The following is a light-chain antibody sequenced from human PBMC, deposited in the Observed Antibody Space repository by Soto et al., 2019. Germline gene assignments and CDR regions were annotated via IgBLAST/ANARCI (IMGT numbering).Light chain of an antibody. Sequence: DIQMTQSPSSLSASVGDRVTITCRASQYIGDFLNWYQQTPGKPPKLLIFGPSNLHIGVPSRFSGSGSGTEFTLTISNLLREDFATYYCQQSYFILGTFGRGTKVDIK. CDR1: QYIGDF. V-gene: IGKV1-39*01. CDR3: QQSYFILGT. J-gene: IGKJ1*01. CDR2: GPS.